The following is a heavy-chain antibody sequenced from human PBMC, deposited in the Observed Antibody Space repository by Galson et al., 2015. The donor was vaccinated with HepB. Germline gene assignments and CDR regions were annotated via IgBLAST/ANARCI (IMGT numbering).Heavy chain of an antibody. D-gene: IGHD2-2*01. CDR1: GYSISSGYY. Sequence: LSLTCTVSGYSISSGYYWGWIRQPPGKGLEWTGSIYHSGNTHYNPPLKSRVTISVDTSKTQFSLEVTSVTAADTAVYYCARGAYPAAFDIWGQGTLVIVSS. CDR3: ARGAYPAAFDI. V-gene: IGHV4-38-2*02. CDR2: IYHSGNT. J-gene: IGHJ3*02.